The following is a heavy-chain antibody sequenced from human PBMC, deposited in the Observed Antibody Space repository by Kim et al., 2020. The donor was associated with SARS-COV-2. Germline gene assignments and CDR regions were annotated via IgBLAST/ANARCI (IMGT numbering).Heavy chain of an antibody. Sequence: GGSLRLSCAASGFTFSSYGMHWVRQAPGKGLEWVAVIWYDGSNKYYADSVKGRFTISRDNSKNTLYLQMNSLRAEDTAVYYCARDPPPHDYGDSYYYYYGMDVWGQGTTVTVSS. D-gene: IGHD4-17*01. CDR3: ARDPPPHDYGDSYYYYYGMDV. J-gene: IGHJ6*02. V-gene: IGHV3-33*01. CDR2: IWYDGSNK. CDR1: GFTFSSYG.